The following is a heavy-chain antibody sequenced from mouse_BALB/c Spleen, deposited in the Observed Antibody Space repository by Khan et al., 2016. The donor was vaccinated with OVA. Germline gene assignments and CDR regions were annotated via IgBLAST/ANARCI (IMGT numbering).Heavy chain of an antibody. CDR3: AREEALYHFDH. CDR1: GYIFTSYW. CDR2: IYPGTDNS. D-gene: IGHD3-2*02. Sequence: QVQLKESGAELVRPGASVKLSCKTSGYIFTSYWIHWVKQRSGQGLEWIARIYPGTDNSYYNEKFKDKATLTADKSSSTAYMQPSSLKSEDSDVYVCAREEALYHFDHWGQGTTLTVSS. J-gene: IGHJ2*01. V-gene: IGHV1-76*01.